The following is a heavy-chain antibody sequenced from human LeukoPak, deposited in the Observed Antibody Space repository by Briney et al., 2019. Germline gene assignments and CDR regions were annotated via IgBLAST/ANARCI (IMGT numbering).Heavy chain of an antibody. CDR2: VNPNSGDT. J-gene: IGHJ5*02. CDR3: SRGPRFDP. CDR1: GYSFNIYE. V-gene: IGHV1-8*01. Sequence: ASVKVSCKTSGYSFNIYEINWARQATGQGLEWMGWVNPNSGDTDYAQKCQGRLTMTRNTSISTAYMELSGLRLEDTAVYYCSRGPRFDPWGQGTQVTVSS.